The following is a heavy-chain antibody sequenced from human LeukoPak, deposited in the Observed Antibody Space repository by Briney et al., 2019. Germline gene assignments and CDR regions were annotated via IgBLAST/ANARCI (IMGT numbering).Heavy chain of an antibody. CDR2: IYSGGRT. V-gene: IGHV4-39*07. Sequence: SETLSLTCTVSGGSLSTAGYYWGWVRQPPGKGLVWIGSIYSGGRTYYNPSLESRVTISKDTSKNQFYLRLTSVTAADTAVYYCAKDHGSGSEFDYWGQGTLVTVSS. D-gene: IGHD3-10*01. J-gene: IGHJ4*02. CDR1: GGSLSTAGYY. CDR3: AKDHGSGSEFDY.